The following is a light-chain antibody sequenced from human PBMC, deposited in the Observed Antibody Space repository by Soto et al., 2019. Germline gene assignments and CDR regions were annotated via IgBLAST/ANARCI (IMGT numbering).Light chain of an antibody. Sequence: DIQMTQSPSTLSASVGDRVTITCRASQSVSSWLAWYQQKSGKAPKLLIYDASSLESGVPSRFSGSGSGTEFSLTISSLRPDDFATYYCQQYNSYSPTFGQGTKLEIK. CDR1: QSVSSW. CDR2: DAS. V-gene: IGKV1-5*01. CDR3: QQYNSYSPT. J-gene: IGKJ2*01.